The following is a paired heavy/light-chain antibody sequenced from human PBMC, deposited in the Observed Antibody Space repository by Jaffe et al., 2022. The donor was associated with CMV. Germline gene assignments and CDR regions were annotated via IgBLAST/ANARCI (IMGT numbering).Heavy chain of an antibody. CDR3: ARESRYYDILTGYYSPIDY. D-gene: IGHD3-9*01. Sequence: QVQLQESGPGLVKPSETLSLTCTVSGGSISSYYWSWIRQPAGKGLEWIGRIYTSGSTNYNPSLKSRVTMSVDTSKNQFSLKLSSVTAADTAVYYCARESRYYDILTGYYSPIDYWGQGTLVTVSS. V-gene: IGHV4-4*07. CDR2: IYTSGST. J-gene: IGHJ4*02. CDR1: GGSISSYY.
Light chain of an antibody. CDR1: QGISSW. J-gene: IGKJ3*01. Sequence: DIQMTQSPSSVSASVGDRVTITCRASQGISSWLAWYQQKPGKAPKLLIYAASSLQSGVPSRFSGSGSGTDFTLTISSLQPEDFATYYCQQANSFPPAFGPGTKVDIK. V-gene: IGKV1-12*01. CDR2: AAS. CDR3: QQANSFPPA.